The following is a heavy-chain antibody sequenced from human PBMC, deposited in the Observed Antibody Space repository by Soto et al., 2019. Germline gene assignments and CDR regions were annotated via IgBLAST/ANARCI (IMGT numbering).Heavy chain of an antibody. CDR2: ISWNSGSI. CDR1: GFTFDDYA. J-gene: IGHJ4*02. Sequence: GASLRLSCAASGFTFDDYAMHWLRQAPGKGLEWVSGISWNSGSIAYADSVKGRFTISRDSAKNSLYLQLQSLRAEDTALYYCASGKGVDGSHYLDNWGQGTLVTVSS. CDR3: ASGKGVDGSHYLDN. D-gene: IGHD1-26*01. V-gene: IGHV3-9*01.